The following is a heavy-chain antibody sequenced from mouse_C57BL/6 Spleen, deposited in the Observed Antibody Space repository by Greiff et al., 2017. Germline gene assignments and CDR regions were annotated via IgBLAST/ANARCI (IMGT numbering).Heavy chain of an antibody. CDR2: ISSGSSTI. J-gene: IGHJ4*01. D-gene: IGHD1-1*01. Sequence: EVKLVESGGGLVKPGGSLKLSCAASGFTFSDYGMHWVRQAPEKGLEWVAYISSGSSTIYYADTVKGRFTISRDNAKNTLFLQMTSLRSEDTAMYYCARRGITTVVPYYYAMDYWGQGTSVTVSS. CDR1: GFTFSDYG. CDR3: ARRGITTVVPYYYAMDY. V-gene: IGHV5-17*01.